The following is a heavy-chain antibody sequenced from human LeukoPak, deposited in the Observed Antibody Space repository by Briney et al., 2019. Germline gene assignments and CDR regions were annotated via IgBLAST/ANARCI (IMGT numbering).Heavy chain of an antibody. V-gene: IGHV1-69*01. Sequence: SVKVSCKASGGTFSSYAISWVRQAPGQGLEWMGGIIPIFGTANYAQKFQGRVTITADESTSTAYMELSSLRSEDTAVYYCSRDGGSGSYYYMDVWGKGTTVTVSS. J-gene: IGHJ6*03. D-gene: IGHD1-26*01. CDR1: GGTFSSYA. CDR3: SRDGGSGSYYYMDV. CDR2: IIPIFGTA.